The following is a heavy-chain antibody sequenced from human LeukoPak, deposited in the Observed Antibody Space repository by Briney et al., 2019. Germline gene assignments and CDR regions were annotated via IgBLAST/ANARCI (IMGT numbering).Heavy chain of an antibody. CDR2: MNPNSGNT. V-gene: IGHV1-8*01. CDR3: ARGGIVVVTARPYYFDY. CDR1: GYTFTSYD. D-gene: IGHD2-21*02. J-gene: IGHJ4*02. Sequence: ASVKASCKASGYTFTSYDINWVRQATGQGLEWMGWMNPNSGNTGYAQKFQGRVTMTRNTTISTAYMELSSLRSEDTAVYYCARGGIVVVTARPYYFDYWGQGTLVTVSS.